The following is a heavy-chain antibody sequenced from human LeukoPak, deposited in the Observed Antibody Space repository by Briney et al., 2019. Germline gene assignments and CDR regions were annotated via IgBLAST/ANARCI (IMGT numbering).Heavy chain of an antibody. Sequence: GGSLRLSCAASGFTFSSYSMNWVRQAPGKGLEWVSSISSSSSYIYYADSVKGRFTISRDNSKNTLYLQMNSLRAEDTAVYYCAKGPSRHRGYYYYMDVWGKGTTVTISS. CDR3: AKGPSRHRGYYYYMDV. J-gene: IGHJ6*03. CDR2: ISSSSSYI. CDR1: GFTFSSYS. V-gene: IGHV3-21*04.